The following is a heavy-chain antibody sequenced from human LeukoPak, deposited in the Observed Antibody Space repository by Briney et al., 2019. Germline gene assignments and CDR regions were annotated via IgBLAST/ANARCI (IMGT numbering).Heavy chain of an antibody. J-gene: IGHJ4*02. D-gene: IGHD6-13*01. V-gene: IGHV4-59*01. CDR1: GGSISSNY. CDR3: ARVGAPYSGSWYFSL. CDR2: IYYSGSN. Sequence: SETLSLTCAVSGGSISSNYWSWIRQPPGKGLEWIGYIYYSGSNNYNPSPQSRVTISVDTSKNQFSLNLSSVTAADTAVYYCARVGAPYSGSWYFSLWGQGTLVTVSS.